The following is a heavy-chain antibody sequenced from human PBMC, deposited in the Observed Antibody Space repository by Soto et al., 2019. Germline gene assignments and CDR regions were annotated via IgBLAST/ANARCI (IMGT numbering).Heavy chain of an antibody. Sequence: PGESLKISCKGSGYSFTSYWIGWVRQMPGKGLEWMGIIYPGDSDTRYSPSLQGQVTISADKSISTAYLQWSSLKASDTAMYYCATFSSGYYDSSGDAFDIWGQGTMVTVSS. CDR1: GYSFTSYW. D-gene: IGHD3-22*01. CDR2: IYPGDSDT. V-gene: IGHV5-51*01. CDR3: ATFSSGYYDSSGDAFDI. J-gene: IGHJ3*02.